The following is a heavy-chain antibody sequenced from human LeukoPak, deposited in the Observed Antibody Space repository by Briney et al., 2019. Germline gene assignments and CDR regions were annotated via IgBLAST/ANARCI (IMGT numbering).Heavy chain of an antibody. CDR1: GYTFTSYG. J-gene: IGHJ5*02. V-gene: IGHV1-18*01. CDR3: ARDRYCSSTSCYSSWFDP. D-gene: IGHD2-2*01. Sequence: ASVKVSCKASGYTFTSYGISWVRQAPGQGLEWMGWISACNGNTNYAQKLQGRVTMTTDTSTSTAYMELRSLRSDDTAVYYCARDRYCSSTSCYSSWFDPWGQGTLVTVSS. CDR2: ISACNGNT.